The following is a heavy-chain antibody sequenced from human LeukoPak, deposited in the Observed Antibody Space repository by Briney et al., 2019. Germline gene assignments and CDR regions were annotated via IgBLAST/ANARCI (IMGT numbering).Heavy chain of an antibody. CDR1: GGTFSSYA. J-gene: IGHJ4*02. CDR3: ARDATYYYDSSGYYFDY. CDR2: IIPIFGTA. Sequence: SVKVSCKASGGTFSSYAISWVRQAPGQGLEWMGGIIPIFGTANYAQKFQGRVTITTDESTSTAYMELSSLRSEDTAVYYCARDATYYYDSSGYYFDYWGQGTLVTVSS. V-gene: IGHV1-69*05. D-gene: IGHD3-22*01.